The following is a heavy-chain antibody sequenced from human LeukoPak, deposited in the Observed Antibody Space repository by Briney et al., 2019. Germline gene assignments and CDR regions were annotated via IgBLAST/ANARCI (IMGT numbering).Heavy chain of an antibody. V-gene: IGHV3-21*01. CDR1: GFTFSSYN. D-gene: IGHD1-26*01. Sequence: GGSLRLSCAASGFTFSSYNMNWVRQAPGKGLEWVSSITSSSNYIYYADSVKGRFTISKDNSKNTLYLQMNSLRAEDTAVYYCAKLTVGADDAFDIWGQGTMVTVSS. CDR3: AKLTVGADDAFDI. J-gene: IGHJ3*02. CDR2: ITSSSNYI.